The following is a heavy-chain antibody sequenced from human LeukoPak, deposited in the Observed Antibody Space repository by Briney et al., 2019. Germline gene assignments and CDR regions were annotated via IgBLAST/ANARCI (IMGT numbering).Heavy chain of an antibody. CDR2: IYYTGSY. CDR3: ARQGLNP. V-gene: IGHV4-39*01. CDR1: GGSISSSTYY. Sequence: SETLSLTCTVSGGSISSSTYYWGWIRQPPGKGLEWIGSIYYTGSYYYNPSLKSRVTISVDTSKNQFSLKLSSVTAADTAVYYCARQGLNPWGQGTLVTVSS. J-gene: IGHJ5*02.